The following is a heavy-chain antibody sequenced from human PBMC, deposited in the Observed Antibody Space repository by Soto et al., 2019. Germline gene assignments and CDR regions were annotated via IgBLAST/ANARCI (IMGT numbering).Heavy chain of an antibody. J-gene: IGHJ6*02. CDR1: GFTFSSDA. D-gene: IGHD2-15*01. CDR3: ARVGPYCSGGSCYINYYYYAMDV. CDR2: ISFDGNNK. V-gene: IGHV3-30-3*01. Sequence: GGSLRLSCATSGFTFSSDAMHWVRQAPGKGLEWVSVISFDGNNKYYADSVKGRFTISRDNSKNTLYLQMNSLRAEDTAVYYCARVGPYCSGGSCYINYYYYAMDVWGQGTTVTVSS.